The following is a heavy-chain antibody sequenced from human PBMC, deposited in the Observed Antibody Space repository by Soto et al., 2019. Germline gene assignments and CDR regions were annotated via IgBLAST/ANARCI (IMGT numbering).Heavy chain of an antibody. CDR1: DGSISSTTYY. CDR2: VYYTGTT. CDR3: ASRSSWRGRGWFDP. V-gene: IGHV4-39*01. Sequence: QLHLQESGPGLVKSSGTLSLTCTVSDGSISSTTYYWGWIRQPPGKGLEWIGNVYYTGTTDYNPSFKHRVTISVDTSNNQFSLKLRSVTAADTAMYYCASRSSWRGRGWFDPWGQGTLVTVSS. D-gene: IGHD6-13*01. J-gene: IGHJ5*02.